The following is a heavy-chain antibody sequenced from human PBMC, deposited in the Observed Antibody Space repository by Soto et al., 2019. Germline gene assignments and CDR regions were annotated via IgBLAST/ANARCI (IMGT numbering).Heavy chain of an antibody. V-gene: IGHV4-30-2*01. CDR2: IYHSGST. J-gene: IGHJ4*02. CDR3: ARSQTTVTPYDY. Sequence: QLQLQESGSGLVKPSQTLSLTCAVSGGSISSGGYSWSWIRQPPGKGLEWIGYIYHSGSTYYHPSLKSRVTKSLDRPKNQFSLKLSSVTAADTAVYYCARSQTTVTPYDYWGQGTLVTVSS. CDR1: GGSISSGGYS. D-gene: IGHD4-17*01.